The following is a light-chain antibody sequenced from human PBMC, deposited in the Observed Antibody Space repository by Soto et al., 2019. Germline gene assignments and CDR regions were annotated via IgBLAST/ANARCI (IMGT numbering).Light chain of an antibody. CDR2: DAS. Sequence: DIQMTHSPSTLSASVLDRVTITCRSSQSISSWLALYQQKPGKAPKLLIYDASSLESGVPSRFSGSGSGTEFTLTISSPQPDDFATYYCQKYNSYSRKFGQGTKVDIK. CDR3: QKYNSYSRK. V-gene: IGKV1-5*01. CDR1: QSISSW. J-gene: IGKJ1*01.